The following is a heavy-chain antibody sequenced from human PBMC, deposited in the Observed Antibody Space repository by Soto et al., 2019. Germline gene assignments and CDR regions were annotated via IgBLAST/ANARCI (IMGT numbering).Heavy chain of an antibody. CDR1: GGSISSYY. Sequence: SETLSLTCTVSGGSISSYYWSWIRQPPGKGLEWIGYIYYSGSTNYNPSLKSRVTISVDTSKNQFSLKLSSVTAADTAVYYCARDRSGIMITFGGVTNYYYYGMDVWGQGTTVTVSS. CDR2: IYYSGST. V-gene: IGHV4-59*01. CDR3: ARDRSGIMITFGGVTNYYYYGMDV. D-gene: IGHD3-16*01. J-gene: IGHJ6*02.